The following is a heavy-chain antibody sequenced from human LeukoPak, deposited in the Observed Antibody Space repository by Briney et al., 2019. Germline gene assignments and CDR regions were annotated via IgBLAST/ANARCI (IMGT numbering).Heavy chain of an antibody. J-gene: IGHJ6*03. D-gene: IGHD1-1*01. CDR2: ISSSSSTI. Sequence: GGSLRLSCAASGFTFSSYSMNWVRQAPGKGLEWVSYISSSSSTIYYADSVKGRFTISRDNAKNSLYPQMNSLRAEDTAVYFCARGPRERSYYYYMDVWGKGTTVTISS. V-gene: IGHV3-48*01. CDR3: ARGPRERSYYYYMDV. CDR1: GFTFSSYS.